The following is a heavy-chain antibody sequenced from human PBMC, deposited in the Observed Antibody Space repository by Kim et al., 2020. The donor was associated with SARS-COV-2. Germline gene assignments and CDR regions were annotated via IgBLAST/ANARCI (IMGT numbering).Heavy chain of an antibody. V-gene: IGHV1-69*01. D-gene: IGHD1-1*01. J-gene: IGHJ6*02. CDR3: ARDREGTYYGMDV. Sequence: AQKFQGRVTITADESTSTAYMELSSLRSEDTAVYYCARDREGTYYGMDVWGQGTTVTVSS.